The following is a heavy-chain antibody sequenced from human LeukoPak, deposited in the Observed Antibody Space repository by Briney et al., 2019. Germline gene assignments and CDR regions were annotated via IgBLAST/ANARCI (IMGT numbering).Heavy chain of an antibody. D-gene: IGHD5-18*01. CDR2: IYSGGST. Sequence: GALRLSCAASGFTVSSNYMSWVRQAPGKGLEWVSVIYSGGSTYYADSAKGRFTISRDNSKNTLYLQMNSLRAEDTAVYYCARAVGTAMVTGFDYWGQGTLVTVSS. CDR3: ARAVGTAMVTGFDY. J-gene: IGHJ4*02. V-gene: IGHV3-53*01. CDR1: GFTVSSNY.